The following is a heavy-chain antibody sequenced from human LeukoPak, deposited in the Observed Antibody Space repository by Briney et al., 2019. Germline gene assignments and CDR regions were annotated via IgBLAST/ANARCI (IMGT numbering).Heavy chain of an antibody. V-gene: IGHV3-7*03. CDR2: IKQDGGEK. J-gene: IGHJ5*02. CDR1: GFTFSSYW. CDR3: AKADSSGWYESNWFDP. Sequence: GGSLRPSCAASGFTFSSYWMTWFRKAPGKGLEWVANIKQDGGEKYYVDSVTGRFTISRDNAKNSLYLQMNSLRAEDTAVYYCAKADSSGWYESNWFDPWGQGTLVTVSS. D-gene: IGHD6-19*01.